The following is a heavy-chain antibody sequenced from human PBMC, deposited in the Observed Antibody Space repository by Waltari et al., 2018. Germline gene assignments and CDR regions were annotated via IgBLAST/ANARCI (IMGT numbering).Heavy chain of an antibody. CDR2: IGSTGSI. V-gene: IGHV3-48*01. CDR1: GFLFNTFN. D-gene: IGHD5-12*01. CDR3: VRETPITSRFES. J-gene: IGHJ4*02. Sequence: EVNLEESGGDLVQPGGSLRLSCATSGFLFNTFNMNWVRQSPLRGLEWVASIGSTGSIHYADSVKGRFIIARDNGKSSLSLQMDSLRAEDTGVYYCVRETPITSRFESWGQGTPVTVSS.